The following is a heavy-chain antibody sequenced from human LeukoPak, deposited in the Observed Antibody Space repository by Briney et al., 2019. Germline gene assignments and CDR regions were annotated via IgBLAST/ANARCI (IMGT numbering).Heavy chain of an antibody. V-gene: IGHV1-18*01. CDR3: ARVIVVVPAAAFDP. Sequence: ASVKVSCKASGYTFTSYGISWVRQAPGQGLERMGWISAYNGNTNYAQKLQGRVTMTTDTSTSTAYMELRSLRSDDTAVYYCARVIVVVPAAAFDPWGQGTLVTVSS. CDR1: GYTFTSYG. CDR2: ISAYNGNT. D-gene: IGHD2-2*01. J-gene: IGHJ5*02.